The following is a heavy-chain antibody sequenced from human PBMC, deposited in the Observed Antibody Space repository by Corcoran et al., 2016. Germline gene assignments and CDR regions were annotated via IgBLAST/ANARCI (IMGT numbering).Heavy chain of an antibody. J-gene: IGHJ6*02. CDR2: IYYSGST. CDR1: GGSISSGGYY. D-gene: IGHD2-15*01. CDR3: ARVPVVVVAAGSDYYYYYGMDV. Sequence: QVQLQESGPGLVKPSQTLSLTCTVSGGSISSGGYYWSWIRQHPGKGLEWIGYIYYSGSTYYNPSLKSRVTISVDTSKNQFSLKLSSVTAADTAVYYCARVPVVVVAAGSDYYYYYGMDVWGQGTTVTVSS. V-gene: IGHV4-31*03.